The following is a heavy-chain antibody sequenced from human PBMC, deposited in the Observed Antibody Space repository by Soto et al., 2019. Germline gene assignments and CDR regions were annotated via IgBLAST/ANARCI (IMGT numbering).Heavy chain of an antibody. D-gene: IGHD2-15*01. J-gene: IGHJ4*02. Sequence: GGSLRLSCIGSGFTFSNAWMNWVRQAPGKGLEWVGRIKSKRDRETTEYAAPVKGRFTISRDDSKNTVYLQMNSLKTEDTAIYYCFRWQIRDFWGLGTPVTVSS. CDR3: FRWQIRDF. V-gene: IGHV3-15*07. CDR2: IKSKRDRETT. CDR1: GFTFSNAW.